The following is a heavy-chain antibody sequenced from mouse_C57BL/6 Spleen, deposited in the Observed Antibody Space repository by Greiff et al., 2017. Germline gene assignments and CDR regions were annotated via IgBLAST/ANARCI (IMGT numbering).Heavy chain of an antibody. D-gene: IGHD1-1*01. CDR1: GYTFTSYW. J-gene: IGHJ4*01. Sequence: VQLQQPGTELVKPGASVKLSCKASGYTFTSYWMHWVKQRPGQGLEWIGNINPSNGGTNSNEKFKSKATLTVDKSSSTAYMQLISLTSEDSAVYYCARGGYYGSSYEWAMDYWGQGTSVTVSS. CDR2: INPSNGGT. V-gene: IGHV1-53*01. CDR3: ARGGYYGSSYEWAMDY.